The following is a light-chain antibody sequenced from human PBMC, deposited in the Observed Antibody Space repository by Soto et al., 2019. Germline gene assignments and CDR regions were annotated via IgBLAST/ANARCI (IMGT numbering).Light chain of an antibody. J-gene: IGKJ1*01. V-gene: IGKV3-20*01. CDR2: GAF. CDR1: QSVSSNY. Sequence: EPVLTQSPGTLSLSPGEIATLSCRASQSVSSNYLAWYQHIPGQAPRLLIYGAFTRATGIPDRFSCSASGTDFTLTISRLEPEDFAVYYCQQFDRSLPSCTVGQGNKVE. CDR3: QQFDRSLPSCT.